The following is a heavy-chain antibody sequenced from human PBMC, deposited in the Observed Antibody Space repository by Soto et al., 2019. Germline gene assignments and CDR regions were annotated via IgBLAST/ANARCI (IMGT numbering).Heavy chain of an antibody. V-gene: IGHV3-30-3*01. CDR3: ARDEIMDV. CDR2: ISYDGSNK. CDR1: GFVFSAYA. Sequence: GGSLRLSCAASGFVFSAYAVHWVRQAPGKGLEWVAVISYDGSNKYYADSVKGRFTISRDNSKNTLYLQMNSLGAEDTAVYYCARDEIMDVWGQGTTVTVSS. J-gene: IGHJ6*02.